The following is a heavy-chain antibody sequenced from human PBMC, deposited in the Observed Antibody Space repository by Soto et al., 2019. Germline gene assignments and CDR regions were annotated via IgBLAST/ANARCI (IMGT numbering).Heavy chain of an antibody. V-gene: IGHV4-4*07. CDR1: GAYISDFS. CDR3: ARETGENWTYEAH. J-gene: IGHJ1*01. Sequence: PSETLSLTCGVSGAYISDFSWSWIRQPAGKGLEWIGRITINGNTQKNPSFKSRVTMSIDTSRNYFSLNLQSATAADTALYYCARETGENWTYEAHWGPGTLVTVSS. CDR2: ITINGNT. D-gene: IGHD1-7*01.